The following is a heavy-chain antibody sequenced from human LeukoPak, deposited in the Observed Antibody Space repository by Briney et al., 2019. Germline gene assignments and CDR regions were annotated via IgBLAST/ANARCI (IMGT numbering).Heavy chain of an antibody. D-gene: IGHD1-1*01. J-gene: IGHJ4*02. CDR2: IYHSGST. CDR1: GYSISSGYY. Sequence: ETLSLTCAVSGYSISSGYYWGWIRQPPGKGLEWIGSIYHSGSTYYNPSLKSRVTISVDTSKNQFSLKLSSVTAADTAVYYCARRRKNDVLDYWGQGTLVTVSS. CDR3: ARRRKNDVLDY. V-gene: IGHV4-38-2*01.